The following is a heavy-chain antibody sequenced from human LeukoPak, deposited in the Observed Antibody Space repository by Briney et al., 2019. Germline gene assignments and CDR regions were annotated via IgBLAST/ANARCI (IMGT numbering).Heavy chain of an antibody. CDR1: GFTFSSSW. Sequence: GGSLRLSCAASGFTFSSSWMHWVRHAPGRGLVWVSRMNTDGRDTTYADSVKGRFTISRDNAKNTLYLQMNSLRAEDTAVYYCAKGILGATDYWGQGTLVTVSS. D-gene: IGHD1-26*01. J-gene: IGHJ4*02. CDR2: MNTDGRDT. V-gene: IGHV3-74*01. CDR3: AKGILGATDY.